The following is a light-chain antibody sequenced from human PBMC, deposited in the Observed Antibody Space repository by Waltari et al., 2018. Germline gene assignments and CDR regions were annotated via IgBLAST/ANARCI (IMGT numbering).Light chain of an antibody. CDR3: QQRSNWPPIT. CDR1: QGISND. V-gene: IGKV1-27*01. J-gene: IGKJ5*01. Sequence: IQMTQSPSSLSASVGDRVTITCRASQGISNDLAWFQQKPGKVPKLLIYAASTLQLGVPSRFSGRGSGTDFSLTISSLEPEDFAVYYCQQRSNWPPITFGQGTRLEIK. CDR2: AAS.